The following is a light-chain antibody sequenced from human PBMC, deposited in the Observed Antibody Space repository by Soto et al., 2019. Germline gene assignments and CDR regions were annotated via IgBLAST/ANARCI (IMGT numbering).Light chain of an antibody. Sequence: DIQMTQFPYSLSASVGDRVTITCRASQSISTYLHWYQHKVGRAPKVLISDASSLQSGVPSRFSGSGSGTDFTLTISSLQPEDFATYYCQQSYRTPLTFGGGTKVEIK. CDR3: QQSYRTPLT. CDR2: DAS. J-gene: IGKJ4*01. V-gene: IGKV1-39*01. CDR1: QSISTY.